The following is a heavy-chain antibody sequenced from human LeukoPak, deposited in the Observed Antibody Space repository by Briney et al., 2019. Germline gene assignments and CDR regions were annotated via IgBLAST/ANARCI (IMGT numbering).Heavy chain of an antibody. CDR1: GGSISSGSYY. Sequence: SETLSLTCTVSGGSISSGSYYWGWIRQRAGKGLEWIGRIYTSGSTNYNPSLKSRVTISVDTSKNQFSLKLSSVTAADTAVYYCAREDYGDYPPHYYYYYMDVWGKGTTVTVSS. D-gene: IGHD4-17*01. CDR3: AREDYGDYPPHYYYYYMDV. J-gene: IGHJ6*03. CDR2: IYTSGST. V-gene: IGHV4-61*02.